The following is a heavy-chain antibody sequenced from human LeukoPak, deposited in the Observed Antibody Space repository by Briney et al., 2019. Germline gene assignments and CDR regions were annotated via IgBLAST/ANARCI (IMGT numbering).Heavy chain of an antibody. J-gene: IGHJ4*02. V-gene: IGHV3-30-3*01. CDR2: ISYDGSYK. Sequence: PGRSLRLSCAASGFTFSSYAMHWVRQAPGKGLERVAVISYDGSYKYYADSVKGRFTISRDNSKSTLYLQMNSLRAEDTAVYYCARNLDSSVYPDYWGQGTLVTVSS. CDR3: ARNLDSSVYPDY. D-gene: IGHD3-22*01. CDR1: GFTFSSYA.